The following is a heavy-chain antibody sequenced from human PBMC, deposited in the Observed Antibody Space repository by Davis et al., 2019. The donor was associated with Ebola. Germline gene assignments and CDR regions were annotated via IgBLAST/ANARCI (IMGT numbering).Heavy chain of an antibody. J-gene: IGHJ5*01. CDR2: INPNDGTT. V-gene: IGHV1-46*01. CDR3: VIITMT. Sequence: ASVPVSCQASGYNFRTKYVNWVRQASGHGLKWMGVINPNDGTTTYAQEFRDRVTMTRDTSTSTVFLDMRNLAFDDTAVYYCVIITMTWGQGTLVTVSS. CDR1: GYNFRTKY.